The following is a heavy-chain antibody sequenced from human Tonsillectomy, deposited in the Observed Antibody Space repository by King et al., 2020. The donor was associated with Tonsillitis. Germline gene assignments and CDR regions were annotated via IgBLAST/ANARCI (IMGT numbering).Heavy chain of an antibody. CDR3: ARVAPVPAALDVAFDI. D-gene: IGHD2-2*01. CDR1: GGPISSYY. Sequence: VQLQESGPGLVKPSETLSLTCTVSGGPISSYYWSWIRQPPGKGLEWIGYIYYSGSTNYNPSLKSRVTISVDTSKNQFSLKLSSVTAADTAVYYCARVAPVPAALDVAFDIWGQGTMVTVSS. CDR2: IYYSGST. J-gene: IGHJ3*02. V-gene: IGHV4-59*01.